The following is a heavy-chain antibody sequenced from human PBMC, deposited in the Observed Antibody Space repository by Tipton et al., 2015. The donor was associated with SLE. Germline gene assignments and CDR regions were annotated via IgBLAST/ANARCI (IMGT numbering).Heavy chain of an antibody. CDR2: IRFDESNK. D-gene: IGHD1-20*01. Sequence: SLRLSCAASGFPFSSFAMHWVRQAPGKGLEWVSFIRFDESNKYYADSVKGRFTISRDISKSTLYLQMNSLRAEDTAVYYCARARSLITGTTGGTFDYWGQGTLVTVSS. CDR3: ARARSLITGTTGGTFDY. V-gene: IGHV3-30*04. J-gene: IGHJ4*02. CDR1: GFPFSSFA.